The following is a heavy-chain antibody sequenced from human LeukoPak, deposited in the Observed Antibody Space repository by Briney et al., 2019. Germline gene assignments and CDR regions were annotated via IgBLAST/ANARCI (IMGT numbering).Heavy chain of an antibody. V-gene: IGHV4-31*03. CDR1: GDSISSSSYY. CDR3: ARDRYTVVSWYFDL. J-gene: IGHJ2*01. D-gene: IGHD4-23*01. CDR2: IYYSGST. Sequence: PSETLSLTCTVSGDSISSSSYYWGWIRQHPGKGLEWIGYIYYSGSTYYNPSLKSRVTISVDTSKNQFSLKLSSVTAADTAVYYCARDRYTVVSWYFDLWGRGTLVTVSS.